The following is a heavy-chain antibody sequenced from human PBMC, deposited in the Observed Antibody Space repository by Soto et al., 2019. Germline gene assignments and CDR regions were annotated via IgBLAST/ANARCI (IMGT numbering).Heavy chain of an antibody. V-gene: IGHV1-18*01. CDR2: ISAYNGNT. CDR1: GYTFTSYG. J-gene: IGHJ4*02. Sequence: ASVKVSCKASGYTFTSYGISWVRQAPGQGLEWMGWISAYNGNTNYAQKLQGRVTMTTDTSTSTAYMELRSLRSDDTALYYCVKGLNIDYNSGWFYFDYWGQGTVVTVSS. D-gene: IGHD6-19*01. CDR3: VKGLNIDYNSGWFYFDY.